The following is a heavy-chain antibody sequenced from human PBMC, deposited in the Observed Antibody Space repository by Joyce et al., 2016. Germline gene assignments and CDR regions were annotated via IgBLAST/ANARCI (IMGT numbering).Heavy chain of an antibody. D-gene: IGHD6-25*01. CDR2: RSYDGIYK. Sequence: QVQLVESGGGVVQPGRSLRLSCAASGLTLSNYGVHWFRQAPGKGLEWVAVRSYDGIYKYYADSVKGRFTISRDNSKNTVFLEMNSMRAEDTAVYYCAKILTATYSSGWFLDYWGQGTLGTVSS. CDR3: AKILTATYSSGWFLDY. J-gene: IGHJ4*02. V-gene: IGHV3-30*18. CDR1: GLTLSNYG.